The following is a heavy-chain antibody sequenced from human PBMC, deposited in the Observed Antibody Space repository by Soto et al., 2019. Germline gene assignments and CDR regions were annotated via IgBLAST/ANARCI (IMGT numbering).Heavy chain of an antibody. V-gene: IGHV3-21*01. J-gene: IGHJ4*02. CDR1: GFTFSSYR. CDR3: AKNLGYCSGGSCYVFDY. D-gene: IGHD2-15*01. Sequence: GGSLRLSCAASGFTFSSYRVNWVRQAPGKGLEWVSSISSSSSYIYYADSVKGRFTISRDNAKNSLYLQMNSLRAEDTAVYYCAKNLGYCSGGSCYVFDYWGQGTLVTVSS. CDR2: ISSSSSYI.